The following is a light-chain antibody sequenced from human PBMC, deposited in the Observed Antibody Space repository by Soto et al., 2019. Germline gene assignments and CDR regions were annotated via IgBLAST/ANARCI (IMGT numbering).Light chain of an antibody. J-gene: IGKJ4*01. Sequence: DIQMTQSPSAISASLGDRVTVTCRASQGISNSLAWFQQKPGKVPQRLIYGASTLQSGAPSRFSGSASGTAFTLTISSLQPEDFATYYCLQYNSYPLTFGGGTKVEIK. CDR1: QGISNS. V-gene: IGKV1-17*03. CDR2: GAS. CDR3: LQYNSYPLT.